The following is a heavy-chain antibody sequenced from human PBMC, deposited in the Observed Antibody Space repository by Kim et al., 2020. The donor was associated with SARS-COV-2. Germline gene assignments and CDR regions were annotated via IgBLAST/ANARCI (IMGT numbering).Heavy chain of an antibody. D-gene: IGHD1-26*01. Sequence: EKYYVDSVKGRFTISRDNAKNSLYLQMNSLRAEDTAVYYCARDQGGTFDYWGQGTLVTVSS. V-gene: IGHV3-7*03. J-gene: IGHJ4*02. CDR2: EK. CDR3: ARDQGGTFDY.